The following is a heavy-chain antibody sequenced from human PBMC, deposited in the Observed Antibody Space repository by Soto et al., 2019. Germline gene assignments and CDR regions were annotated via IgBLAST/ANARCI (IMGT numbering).Heavy chain of an antibody. J-gene: IGHJ6*02. V-gene: IGHV3-74*01. CDR2: MNGDVSST. CDR3: ATGGDFWSGRMDV. D-gene: IGHD3-3*01. Sequence: PGGSLRLSCAASGFTFSRYWMHWVRQAPGKGLVWVSRMNGDVSSTTYADSVEGRFSISRDNARNTLYLQMNSLRAEDTAVYYSATGGDFWSGRMDVSGQGTMVTVSS. CDR1: GFTFSRYW.